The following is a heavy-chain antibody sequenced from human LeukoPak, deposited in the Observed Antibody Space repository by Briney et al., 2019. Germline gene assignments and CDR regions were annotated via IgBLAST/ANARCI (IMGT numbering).Heavy chain of an antibody. Sequence: HPGGSLRLSCAASGFTFSSYGMHRVRQAPGKGLEWVAFIRYDGSNKYYADSVKGRFTISRDNSKNTLYLQMNSLRAEDTAVYYCAKDLGLSSSPDWFDPWGQGTLVTVSS. V-gene: IGHV3-30*02. CDR3: AKDLGLSSSPDWFDP. D-gene: IGHD3-16*02. J-gene: IGHJ5*02. CDR2: IRYDGSNK. CDR1: GFTFSSYG.